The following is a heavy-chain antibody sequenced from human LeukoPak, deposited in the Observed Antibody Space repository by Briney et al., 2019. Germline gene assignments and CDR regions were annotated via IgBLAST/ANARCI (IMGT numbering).Heavy chain of an antibody. Sequence: NPGGSLRLSCAASGFTFSSYAMHWVRQAPGKGLEWVSSISSSSSYIYYADSVKGRFTISRDNAKNSLYLQMNSLRAEDTAVYYCARTTYGSGSYYAFDIWGQGTMVTVSS. J-gene: IGHJ3*02. V-gene: IGHV3-21*01. CDR3: ARTTYGSGSYYAFDI. CDR2: ISSSSSYI. CDR1: GFTFSSYA. D-gene: IGHD3-10*01.